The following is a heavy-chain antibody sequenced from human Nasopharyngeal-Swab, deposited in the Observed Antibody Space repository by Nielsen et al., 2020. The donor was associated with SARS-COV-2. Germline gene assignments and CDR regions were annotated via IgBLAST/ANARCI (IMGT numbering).Heavy chain of an antibody. V-gene: IGHV1-46*01. CDR1: GYTFTSYY. D-gene: IGHD6-13*01. CDR2: INPDDGGT. J-gene: IGHJ5*02. CDR3: ARAGYTSSWYVGIWFDP. Sequence: ASVKVSCKPSGYTFTSYYIHWVRQAPGQGLEWMGVINPDDGGTTYAQKFQDRVTLTRDTSTITVYMQLSNLRSEDTAVYFCARAGYTSSWYVGIWFDPWGQETQVTVSS.